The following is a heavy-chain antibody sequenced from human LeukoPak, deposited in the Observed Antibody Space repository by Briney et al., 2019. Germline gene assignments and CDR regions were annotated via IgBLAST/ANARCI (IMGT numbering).Heavy chain of an antibody. Sequence: GGSLRLSCAASGFTFSSYSMNWVRQAPGKGLEWVSYISSSSSTIYYADSVKGRFTISRDNAKNSLYLQMNSLRAEDTAVYYCARDKGPSGLLWFGELTYSYGMDVWGQGTTVTVSS. J-gene: IGHJ6*02. D-gene: IGHD3-10*01. CDR2: ISSSSSTI. CDR3: ARDKGPSGLLWFGELTYSYGMDV. V-gene: IGHV3-48*04. CDR1: GFTFSSYS.